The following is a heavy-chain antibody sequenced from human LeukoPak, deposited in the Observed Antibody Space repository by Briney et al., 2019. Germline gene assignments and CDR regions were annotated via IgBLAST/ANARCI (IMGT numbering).Heavy chain of an antibody. CDR3: ARSYYYDSRGRSLFDP. CDR2: ISSSGSTI. D-gene: IGHD3-22*01. Sequence: GGSLRLSCAASGFTFSDYYMSWIRQAPGKGLEWVSYISSSGSTISYADSVNGRFTISRDNAKNSLYLQMNSLRAEDTAVYYCARSYYYDSRGRSLFDPWGQGTLVTVSS. CDR1: GFTFSDYY. J-gene: IGHJ5*02. V-gene: IGHV3-11*01.